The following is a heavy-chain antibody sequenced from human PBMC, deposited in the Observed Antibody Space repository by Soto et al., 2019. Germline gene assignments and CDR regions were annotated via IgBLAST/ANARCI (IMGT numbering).Heavy chain of an antibody. CDR1: GFTFSDYY. Sequence: PGGSLRLSCAASGFTFSDYYMSWIRQAPGKGLEWVSYISSGRSSIYYADSVKGRFTISRDNANNSLYLQMNSLRAEDTAVYYCARGAARGYDILTGYYIDYYYGMDVWGQGTTVTVSS. D-gene: IGHD3-9*01. CDR2: ISSGRSSI. V-gene: IGHV3-11*01. J-gene: IGHJ6*02. CDR3: ARGAARGYDILTGYYIDYYYGMDV.